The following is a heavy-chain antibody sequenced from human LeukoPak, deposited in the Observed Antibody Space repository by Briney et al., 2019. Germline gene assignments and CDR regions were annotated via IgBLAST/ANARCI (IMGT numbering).Heavy chain of an antibody. CDR2: TSESNDNI. J-gene: IGHJ4*02. V-gene: IGHV3-21*01. CDR3: ARDIGPGRFGELLFDY. CDR1: GFTFSNYY. Sequence: GGSLRLSFAASGFTFSNYYMHWLRQAPFRGLEWVSSTSESNDNIKYADSVKGRFTISRDNAKNSLYLQMNSLRAEDTAVYYYARDIGPGRFGELLFDYWGQGTLVTASS. D-gene: IGHD3-10*01.